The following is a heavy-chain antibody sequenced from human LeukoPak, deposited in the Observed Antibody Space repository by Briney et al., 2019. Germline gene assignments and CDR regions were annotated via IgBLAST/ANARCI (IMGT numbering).Heavy chain of an antibody. V-gene: IGHV3-23*01. CDR1: GFTFSNYA. CDR2: LSGSGGRST. J-gene: IGHJ6*02. D-gene: IGHD5-18*01. Sequence: PGGSLRLSCAASGFTFSNYAMSWVRQAPGKGLEWVSALSGSGGRSTYYADSVKGRFTVSRDNSKNTLYLQMNSLRVEDTAVYYCAKGYSYGAYYYYGIDVWGQGTTVTVSS. CDR3: AKGYSYGAYYYYGIDV.